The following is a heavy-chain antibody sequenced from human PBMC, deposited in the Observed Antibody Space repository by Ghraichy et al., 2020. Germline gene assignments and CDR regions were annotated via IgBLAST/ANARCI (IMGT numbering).Heavy chain of an antibody. CDR2: INHSGST. J-gene: IGHJ3*02. Sequence: SETLSLTCAVYGGSFSGYYWSWIRQPPGKGLEWIGEINHSGSTNYNPSLKSRVTISVDTSKNQFSLKLSSVTAADTAVYYCARGGGARYAFDIWGQGTMVTVSS. V-gene: IGHV4-34*01. D-gene: IGHD3-16*01. CDR1: GGSFSGYY. CDR3: ARGGGARYAFDI.